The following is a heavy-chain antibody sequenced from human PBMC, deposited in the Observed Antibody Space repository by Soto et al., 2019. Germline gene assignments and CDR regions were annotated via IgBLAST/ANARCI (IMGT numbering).Heavy chain of an antibody. J-gene: IGHJ6*02. D-gene: IGHD3-22*01. V-gene: IGHV1-46*01. CDR3: ARVINSSGIYYYYGMDV. CDR1: GYTFTSYY. Sequence: ASVKVSCKASGYTFTSYYMHWVRQAPGQGLEWMGIIYPSGGSTSYAQKFQGRVTMTRDTSTSTVYMELSSLRSEDTAVYYCARVINSSGIYYYYGMDVWGQGTTVTVSS. CDR2: IYPSGGST.